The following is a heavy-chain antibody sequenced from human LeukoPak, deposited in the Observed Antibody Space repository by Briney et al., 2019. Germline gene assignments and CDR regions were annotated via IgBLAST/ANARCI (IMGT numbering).Heavy chain of an antibody. Sequence: SVKASFKASGGTFSSYAISWVRQAPGQGLEWMGGIIPIFGTANYAQKFQGRVTITADESTSTAYVELSSLRSEDTAVYYCARDSKWDCSSTSCWDYYYYGMDVWGQGTTVTVSS. CDR3: ARDSKWDCSSTSCWDYYYYGMDV. CDR1: GGTFSSYA. J-gene: IGHJ6*02. CDR2: IIPIFGTA. D-gene: IGHD2-2*01. V-gene: IGHV1-69*01.